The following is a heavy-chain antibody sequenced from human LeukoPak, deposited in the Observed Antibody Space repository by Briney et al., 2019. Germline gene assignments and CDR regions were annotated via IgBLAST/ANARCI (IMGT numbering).Heavy chain of an antibody. D-gene: IGHD3-10*01. J-gene: IGHJ4*02. CDR2: ISSSGSTI. Sequence: GGSLRLSYAASGFTFSDYYMSWIRQAPGKGLEWVSYISSSGSTIYYADSVKGRFTISRDNAKNSLYLQMNSLRAEDTAVYYCARDLSPMVRGVILYWGQGTLVTVSS. V-gene: IGHV3-11*01. CDR3: ARDLSPMVRGVILY. CDR1: GFTFSDYY.